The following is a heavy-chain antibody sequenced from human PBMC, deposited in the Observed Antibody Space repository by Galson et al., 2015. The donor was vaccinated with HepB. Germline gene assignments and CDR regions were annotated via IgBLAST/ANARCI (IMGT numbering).Heavy chain of an antibody. D-gene: IGHD1-1*01. CDR2: TYYTSKWII. J-gene: IGHJ5*02. Sequence: CAISGDSVSNTSATWDWIRQSPSRGLEWLGRTYYTSKWIINYADSLRSRMTIKPDTSKNQFSLQLISVTPDDTAVYYCVRRSNWNSFFAPWGQGILVTVSS. V-gene: IGHV6-1*01. CDR3: VRRSNWNSFFAP. CDR1: GDSVSNTSAT.